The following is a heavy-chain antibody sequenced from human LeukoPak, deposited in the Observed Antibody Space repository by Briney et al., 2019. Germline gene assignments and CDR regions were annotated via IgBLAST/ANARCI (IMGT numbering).Heavy chain of an antibody. CDR2: IYPGDSDT. CDR3: ATPRYPI. V-gene: IGHV5-51*01. CDR1: GSTFANYW. D-gene: IGHD1-26*01. Sequence: GESLKISCKGSGSTFANYWIGWVRQLPGKGLEWMGIIYPGDSDTKYSPSFQGQVTMSVDKSINTAYLQWGSLKASDTAMYYCATPRYPIWGQGTMVTVSS. J-gene: IGHJ3*02.